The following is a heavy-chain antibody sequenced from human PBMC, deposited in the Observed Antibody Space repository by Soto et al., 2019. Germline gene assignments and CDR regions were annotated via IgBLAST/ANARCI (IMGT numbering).Heavy chain of an antibody. CDR3: ARHTPAISISDH. J-gene: IGHJ4*02. CDR1: GGSISSSSYY. CDR2: IYYSGST. Sequence: PSEPLSLTCTVSGGSISSSSYYGGWIRQPPGKGLEWIGSIYYSGSTYYNPSLKSRVTISVDTSKNQFSLKLSSVTAADTAVYYCARHTPAISISDHWGQGTLVTVSS. V-gene: IGHV4-39*01. D-gene: IGHD3-3*01.